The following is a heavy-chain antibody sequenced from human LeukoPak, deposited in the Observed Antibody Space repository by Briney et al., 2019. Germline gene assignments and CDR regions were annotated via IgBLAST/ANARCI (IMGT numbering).Heavy chain of an antibody. CDR2: INPSGGST. CDR3: AGDGSFYGMDV. CDR1: GYTFTSYY. J-gene: IGHJ6*02. V-gene: IGHV1-46*01. Sequence: GASVKVSCKASGYTFTSYYMHWVRQAPGQGLEWMGIINPSGGSTSYAQKFQGRVTMTRDTSTSTVYMELSSLRSEDTAVYYCAGDGSFYGMDVWGQGTTVTVSS.